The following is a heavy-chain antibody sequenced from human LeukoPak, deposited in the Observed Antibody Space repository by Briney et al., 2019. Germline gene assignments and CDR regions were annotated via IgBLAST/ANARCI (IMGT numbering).Heavy chain of an antibody. CDR3: ARGLYYYDSSGYSAPIAFDY. Sequence: SETLSLTCTVSGGSISSHYWSWIRQPPGKGLEWIGYIYYSGSTNYNPSLKSRVTISVDTSKNQFSLKLSSVTAADTAVYYCARGLYYYDSSGYSAPIAFDYWGQGTLVTVSS. J-gene: IGHJ4*02. V-gene: IGHV4-59*11. D-gene: IGHD3-22*01. CDR2: IYYSGST. CDR1: GGSISSHY.